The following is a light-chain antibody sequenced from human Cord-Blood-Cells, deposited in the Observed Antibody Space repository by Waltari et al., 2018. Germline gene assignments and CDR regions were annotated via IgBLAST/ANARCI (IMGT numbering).Light chain of an antibody. CDR1: SSDVGGYNY. CDR3: SSYTSSSTL. CDR2: DVS. V-gene: IGLV2-14*03. J-gene: IGLJ3*02. Sequence: QSALTQPASVSGSPGQSITLPCPGTSSDVGGYNYVSWYQQHPAKAPKLMIYDVSNRPSGVSNRFSGSKSGNTASLTISGLQAEDEADYYCSSYTSSSTLFGGGTKLTVL.